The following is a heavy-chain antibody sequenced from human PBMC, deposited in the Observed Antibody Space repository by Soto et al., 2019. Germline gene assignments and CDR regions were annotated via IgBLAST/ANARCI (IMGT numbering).Heavy chain of an antibody. CDR3: MRDFLGY. Sequence: GGALRLSCAASGFTLSGYSNNWVRRAPGKGLEWVSYISSTSNTIYYADSVKGRFTISRDNAKNSLYLEMNSLRVEDTGVYYCMRDFLGYCGQGTTVTVSS. CDR1: GFTLSGYS. J-gene: IGHJ6*02. V-gene: IGHV3-48*01. CDR2: ISSTSNTI. D-gene: IGHD2-15*01.